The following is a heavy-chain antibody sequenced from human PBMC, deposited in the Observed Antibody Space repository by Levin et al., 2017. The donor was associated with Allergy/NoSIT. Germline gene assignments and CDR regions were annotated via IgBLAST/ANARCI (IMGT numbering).Heavy chain of an antibody. J-gene: IGHJ4*02. CDR2: INWNRDKI. V-gene: IGHV3-9*01. D-gene: IGHD7-27*01. CDR1: GFTFGDYA. CDR3: AKGLNWGSPNTFDY. Sequence: GGSLRLSCAASGFTFGDYAMHWVRQAPGKGLEWVSGINWNRDKIGYADSVRARFTISRDNAKNSLYLQMNSLGPEDTALFYCAKGLNWGSPNTFDYWGQGTLVTVSS.